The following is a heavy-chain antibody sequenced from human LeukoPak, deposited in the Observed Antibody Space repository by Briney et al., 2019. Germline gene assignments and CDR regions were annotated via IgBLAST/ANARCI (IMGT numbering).Heavy chain of an antibody. CDR2: IWYDGSNK. D-gene: IGHD2-15*01. CDR3: ARDRVLGGYCSGGSCYSEDLDY. V-gene: IGHV3-33*01. Sequence: HAGGSLRLSCAASGFTFSSYGMHWVRQAPGKGLEWVAVIWYDGSNKYYADSVKGRFTISRDNSKNTLYLQMNSLRAEDTAVYYCARDRVLGGYCSGGSCYSEDLDYWGQGTLVTVSS. J-gene: IGHJ4*02. CDR1: GFTFSSYG.